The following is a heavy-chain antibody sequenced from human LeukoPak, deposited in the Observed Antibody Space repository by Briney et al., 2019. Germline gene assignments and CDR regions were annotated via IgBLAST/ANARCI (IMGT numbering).Heavy chain of an antibody. J-gene: IGHJ4*02. CDR1: GGSISSSSYY. D-gene: IGHD3-22*01. CDR3: ARPFYDSSGTDY. CDR2: IYYSGST. V-gene: IGHV4-39*01. Sequence: SETLSLTCTVSGGSISSSSYYWGWIRQPPGKGLEWIGSIYYSGSTYYNPSLKSRVTISVDTSKNQFSLKLSSVTAADTAVYYCARPFYDSSGTDYWGQGTLVTVSS.